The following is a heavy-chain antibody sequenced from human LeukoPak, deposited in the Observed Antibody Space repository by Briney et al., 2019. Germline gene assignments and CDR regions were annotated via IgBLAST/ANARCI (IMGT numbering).Heavy chain of an antibody. CDR1: GFSLHTNGVS. CDR2: IYWDDDK. CDR3: AHSDGSILSEAFDI. Sequence: SGPTLVNPTQTLTLTCTFSGFSLHTNGVSVGWIRQPPGKALEWLALIYWDDDKHYSPSLKSRLTITKDTSILTMTNMNPVDTATYYCAHSDGSILSEAFDIWGQWTMVTVSS. J-gene: IGHJ3*02. V-gene: IGHV2-5*02. D-gene: IGHD3-3*02.